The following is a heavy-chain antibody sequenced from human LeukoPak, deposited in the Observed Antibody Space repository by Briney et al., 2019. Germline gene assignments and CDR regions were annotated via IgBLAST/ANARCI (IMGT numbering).Heavy chain of an antibody. CDR2: ISGSGGST. V-gene: IGHV3-23*01. CDR1: GFTFSSYA. J-gene: IGHJ2*01. Sequence: GGSLRLSCAASGFTFSSYAMSWVRQAPGKGLEWVSAISGSGGSTYYADSVKGRFTISRDNSKNTLYLQMNSLRAEDTAVYYCAKSAVVPAAMGAYWYFDLWGRGTLVTVSS. D-gene: IGHD2-2*01. CDR3: AKSAVVPAAMGAYWYFDL.